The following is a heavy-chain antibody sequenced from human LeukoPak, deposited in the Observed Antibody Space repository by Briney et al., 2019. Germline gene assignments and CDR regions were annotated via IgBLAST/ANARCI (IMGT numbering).Heavy chain of an antibody. J-gene: IGHJ4*02. V-gene: IGHV3-23*01. CDR3: AKGLRYSGVDY. Sequence: PGGSLRLSCAASGFTFSSYAMSWVRQAPGKGLEWVSAISGSGDSAYYADSVKGRFTISRDNSKNTLSLQINSLRAEDTALYYCAKGLRYSGVDYWGQGTLVTVSS. CDR2: ISGSGDSA. CDR1: GFTFSSYA. D-gene: IGHD5-12*01.